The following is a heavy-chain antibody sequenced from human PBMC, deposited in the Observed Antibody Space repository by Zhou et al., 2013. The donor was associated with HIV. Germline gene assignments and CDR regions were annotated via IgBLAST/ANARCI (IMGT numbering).Heavy chain of an antibody. CDR2: INPSGTTT. J-gene: IGHJ1*01. CDR1: GYIFTHYY. V-gene: IGHV1-46*01. Sequence: QVQLVQSGAEVKKPGASVKISCKASGYIFTHYYIHWVRQAPGQGLEWMAMINPSGTTTNYAQTFQGRIAVTRDTSTSTVHMELRSLKSDDTAIYYCAREWGTNMVPTSPTYWGQGTPVTVSS. D-gene: IGHD2-2*01. CDR3: AREWGTNMVPTSPTY.